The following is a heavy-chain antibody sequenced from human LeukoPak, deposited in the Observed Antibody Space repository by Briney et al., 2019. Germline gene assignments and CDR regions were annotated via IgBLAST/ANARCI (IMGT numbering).Heavy chain of an antibody. CDR2: IKQDGTEK. J-gene: IGHJ4*02. CDR3: ASISSPNDY. Sequence: GGSLRLSCAASGFTFSSYWMSWVRQAPGKGLEWAANIKQDGTEKYYVDSVKGRFTISRDNAKNSLYLQMNSLRAEDTAVYYCASISSPNDYWGQGTLVTVSP. V-gene: IGHV3-7*01. D-gene: IGHD3-10*01. CDR1: GFTFSSYW.